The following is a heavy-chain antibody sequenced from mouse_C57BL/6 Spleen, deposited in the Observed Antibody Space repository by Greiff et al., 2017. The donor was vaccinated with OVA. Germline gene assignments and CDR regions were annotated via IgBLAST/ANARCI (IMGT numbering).Heavy chain of an antibody. D-gene: IGHD2-4*01. J-gene: IGHJ3*01. Sequence: VQLQQSGPGLVKPSQSLSLTCSVTGYSITSGYYWNWIRQFPGNKLEWMGYISYDGSNNYNPSLKNRISITRDTSKNQFFLKLNSVTTEDTATYYCARLGDYDGFAYWGQGTLVTVSA. CDR2: ISYDGSN. CDR3: ARLGDYDGFAY. V-gene: IGHV3-6*01. CDR1: GYSITSGYY.